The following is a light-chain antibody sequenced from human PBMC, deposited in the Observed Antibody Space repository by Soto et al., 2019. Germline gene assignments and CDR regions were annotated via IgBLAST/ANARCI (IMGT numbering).Light chain of an antibody. J-gene: IGKJ4*01. CDR1: QGIGSY. CDR2: AES. Sequence: IQLTQSPSSLSAPVGDRVTITCRASQGIGSYLAWYQQKPGEAPKILIFAESTLQSGVPSRFSGSGSGTDLNLTISRPQAEDFATYYCQKLSTYPSTCGGGTKVDIK. CDR3: QKLSTYPST. V-gene: IGKV1-9*01.